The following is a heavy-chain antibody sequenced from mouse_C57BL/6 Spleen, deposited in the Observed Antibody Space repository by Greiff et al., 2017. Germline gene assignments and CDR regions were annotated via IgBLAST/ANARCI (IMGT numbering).Heavy chain of an antibody. J-gene: IGHJ3*01. D-gene: IGHD2-3*01. CDR2: IRSKSNNYAT. CDR3: VRHHYDGYFH. Sequence: EVQGVESGGGLVQPKGSLKLSCAASGFSFNTYAMNWVRQAPGKGLEWVARIRSKSNNYATYYADSVKDRFTISRDDSESMLYLQMNNLKTEGTAMYYCVRHHYDGYFHWGQGTLVTVSA. CDR1: GFSFNTYA. V-gene: IGHV10-1*01.